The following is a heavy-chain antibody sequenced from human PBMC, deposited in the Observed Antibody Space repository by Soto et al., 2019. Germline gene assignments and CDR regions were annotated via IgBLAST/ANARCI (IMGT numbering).Heavy chain of an antibody. V-gene: IGHV4-59*01. D-gene: IGHD5-12*01. CDR1: GGSISSYY. CDR2: IYYSGST. J-gene: IGHJ6*02. Sequence: TSETLSLTCTVSGGSISSYYWSWIRQPPGKGLEWIGYIYYSGSTNYNPSLKSRVTISVDTSKNQFSLKLSSVTAADTAVYYCARDASHGYNRTGMDVWGQGTTVTVSS. CDR3: ARDASHGYNRTGMDV.